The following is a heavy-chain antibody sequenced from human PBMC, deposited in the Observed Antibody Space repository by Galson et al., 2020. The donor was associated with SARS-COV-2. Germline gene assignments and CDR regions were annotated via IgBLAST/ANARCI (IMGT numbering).Heavy chain of an antibody. D-gene: IGHD3-3*02. CDR3: ARPQHLPDDAFDI. Sequence: ASETLSLTCTVSGASIDRYYWSWIRQPAGKGLEWIGRIHTSGSTNYNPSVKSRVTMSIDTSKNQFSLKLASVTAADTAVYYCARPQHLPDDAFDIWGQGTMVTVSS. CDR1: GASIDRYY. V-gene: IGHV4-4*07. J-gene: IGHJ3*02. CDR2: IHTSGST.